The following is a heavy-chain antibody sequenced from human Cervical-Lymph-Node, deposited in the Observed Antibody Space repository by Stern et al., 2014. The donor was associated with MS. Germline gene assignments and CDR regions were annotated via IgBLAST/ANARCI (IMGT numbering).Heavy chain of an antibody. V-gene: IGHV4-39*01. Sequence: QLQLQESGPGLVKPSETLSLTCAVSGDSISSYTHYWAWIRQPPGKGLEWIGSVYYSGPTYYTPSLKSPVTISVDTSKNPFSLGLNSVTAADTAVYYCAKHACTGAACPFDLWGQGTLVTVSS. J-gene: IGHJ4*02. CDR3: AKHACTGAACPFDL. D-gene: IGHD2-8*02. CDR2: VYYSGPT. CDR1: GDSISSYTHY.